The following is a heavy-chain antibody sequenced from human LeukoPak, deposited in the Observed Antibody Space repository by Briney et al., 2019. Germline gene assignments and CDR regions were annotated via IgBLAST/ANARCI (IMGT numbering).Heavy chain of an antibody. D-gene: IGHD6-19*01. CDR2: ISGLNGNA. CDR1: GYTVSNYS. J-gene: IGHJ4*02. Sequence: GASVTVSCTSSGYTVSNYSFTWVRQAPGQGLEWMGWISGLNGNANYAQKLQGRDTMTTDTSTSTAYMVLRSLRSDDTAVYYCASGPGIAVAGESFDYWGQGTLVTVSS. V-gene: IGHV1-18*04. CDR3: ASGPGIAVAGESFDY.